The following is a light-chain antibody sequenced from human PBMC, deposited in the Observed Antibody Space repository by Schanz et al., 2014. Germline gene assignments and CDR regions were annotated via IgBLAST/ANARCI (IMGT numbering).Light chain of an antibody. CDR3: QQSYSPPFT. CDR2: GAS. Sequence: EIVFTQSPGTLSLSPGERATLSCRASQSVARSYLAWYQQKPGQAPRLLIYGASNRATGIPARFSGSGSGTEFTLTISSLQSEDFATYYCQQSYSPPFTFGPGTKVDIK. V-gene: IGKV3-20*01. CDR1: QSVARSY. J-gene: IGKJ3*01.